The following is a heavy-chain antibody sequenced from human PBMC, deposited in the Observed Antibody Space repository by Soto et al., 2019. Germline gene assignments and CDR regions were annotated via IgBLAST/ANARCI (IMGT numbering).Heavy chain of an antibody. CDR1: GGSFTGYY. CDR3: ARGQEGVVATH. Sequence: QVQLQQWGAGLLKPSETLSLTCAVNGGSFTGYYWSWVRQAPGKGLEWIGEIKDGGSTNYNPSLRRXVTXAXVTSKKQFSLKVTSVTAADTAVYYCARGQEGVVATHWDQGTLVTVSS. J-gene: IGHJ4*02. D-gene: IGHD2-15*01. V-gene: IGHV4-34*01. CDR2: IKDGGST.